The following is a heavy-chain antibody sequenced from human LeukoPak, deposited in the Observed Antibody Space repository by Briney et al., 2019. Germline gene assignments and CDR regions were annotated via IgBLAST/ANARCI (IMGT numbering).Heavy chain of an antibody. CDR3: ARTLGCTNGVCYISHNYYYYYMDV. J-gene: IGHJ6*03. D-gene: IGHD2-8*01. Sequence: ASVKVSCKASGYTFTSYDINWVRQATGQGLEWMGWMNPNSGNTGYAQKLQGRVTMTRNTSISTAYMELSSLRSEDTAVYYCARTLGCTNGVCYISHNYYYYYMDVWGKGTTVAVSS. CDR2: MNPNSGNT. V-gene: IGHV1-8*01. CDR1: GYTFTSYD.